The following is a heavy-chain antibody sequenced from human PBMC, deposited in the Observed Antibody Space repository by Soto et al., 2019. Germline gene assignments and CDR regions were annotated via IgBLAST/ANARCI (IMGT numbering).Heavy chain of an antibody. D-gene: IGHD1-26*01. J-gene: IGHJ6*02. CDR1: GFPFSNYA. CDR3: ARDQNSGSYYYYYYGMDV. V-gene: IGHV3-23*01. Sequence: EVQLLESGGGLVQPGGSLRLSCAASGFPFSNYAMTWVRQAPGKGLEWVSAISGNGVNTHYADSVKGRFTISRDNSKNTLFLQMNSLRAEDTVVFYCARDQNSGSYYYYYYGMDVWGQGTTVTVSS. CDR2: ISGNGVNT.